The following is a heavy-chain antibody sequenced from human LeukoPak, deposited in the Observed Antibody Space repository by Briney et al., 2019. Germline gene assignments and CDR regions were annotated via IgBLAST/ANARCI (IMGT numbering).Heavy chain of an antibody. CDR1: GFTFSSYW. CDR2: ISGSGGST. Sequence: QPGGSLRLSCAASGFTFSSYWMHWVRQAPGKGLEWVSAISGSGGSTYYADSVKGRFTISRDNSKNTLYLQMNSLRAEDTAVYYCAKECQVYYDSSGSCYGMDVWGQGTTVTVSS. V-gene: IGHV3-23*01. J-gene: IGHJ6*02. D-gene: IGHD3-22*01. CDR3: AKECQVYYDSSGSCYGMDV.